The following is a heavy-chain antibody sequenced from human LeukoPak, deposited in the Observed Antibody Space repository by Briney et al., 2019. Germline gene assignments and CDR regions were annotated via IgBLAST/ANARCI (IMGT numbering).Heavy chain of an antibody. D-gene: IGHD2-8*01. CDR2: IYHSGST. J-gene: IGHJ4*02. CDR3: ARDIVLMVYAGTPSYYFDY. CDR1: GDSISSGYY. V-gene: IGHV4-38-2*02. Sequence: SETLSLTCSVSGDSISSGYYWGWIRPPPGKGLEWIGTIYHSGSTYYNPPLKSRVTIALDTSKNQFSLKLSSVTAADTAVYYCARDIVLMVYAGTPSYYFDYWGQGTLVTVSS.